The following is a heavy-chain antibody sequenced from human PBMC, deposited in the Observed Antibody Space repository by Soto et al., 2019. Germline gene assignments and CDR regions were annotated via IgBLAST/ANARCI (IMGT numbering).Heavy chain of an antibody. J-gene: IGHJ4*02. CDR2: ISYDGSNK. Sequence: QVQLVESGGGVVQPGRSLRLSCAASGFTLSSYSINWVRQAPGKGLEWVAVISYDGSNKYYADSVEGRFTISRDSSKTTVYLQMDSLRAEDTAVYCCARDKRRDGYTRFDFWGQGTLVTVSS. CDR1: GFTLSSYS. D-gene: IGHD2-2*02. V-gene: IGHV3-30-3*01. CDR3: ARDKRRDGYTRFDF.